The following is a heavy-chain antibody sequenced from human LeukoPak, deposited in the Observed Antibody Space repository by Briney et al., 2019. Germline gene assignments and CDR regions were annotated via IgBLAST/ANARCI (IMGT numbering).Heavy chain of an antibody. D-gene: IGHD3-3*01. J-gene: IGHJ6*02. CDR2: ISGSGGST. CDR1: GFTFSSYA. Sequence: LPGGSLRLSCAASGFTFSSYAMSWVRQAPGKGLEWVSAISGSGGSTYYADSVKGRFTISRDNSKNTLYLQMNSLRAEDTAVYYCAKNTPIFGVVITDYYGMDVWGQGTTVTVSS. CDR3: AKNTPIFGVVITDYYGMDV. V-gene: IGHV3-23*01.